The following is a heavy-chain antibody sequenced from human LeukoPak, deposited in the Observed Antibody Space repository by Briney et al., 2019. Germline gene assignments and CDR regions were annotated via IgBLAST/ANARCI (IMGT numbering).Heavy chain of an antibody. V-gene: IGHV3-43*02. J-gene: IGHJ4*02. CDR1: GFTLDDYA. CDR2: ISGDGGST. Sequence: PGGSLRLSCAASGFTLDDYAMHWVRQAPGKGLEGVSLISGDGGSTYYADSVKGRFTIPRDNSKNSLYLQMNSLRTEDTALYYCAKDYGDYVGYFDYWGQGTLVTVSS. D-gene: IGHD4-17*01. CDR3: AKDYGDYVGYFDY.